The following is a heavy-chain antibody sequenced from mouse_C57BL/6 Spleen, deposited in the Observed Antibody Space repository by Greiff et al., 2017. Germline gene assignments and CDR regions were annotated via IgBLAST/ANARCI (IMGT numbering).Heavy chain of an antibody. CDR3: ARGGYVSSYGYFEV. CDR1: GFSLTSYG. Sequence: VQLQQSGPGLVQPSQSLSITCTVSGFSLTSYGVHWVRQSPGKGLEWLGVIWSGGSTDYNAGFISRLGISKDNSKSQVFFKMNSLQADDTAIYYCARGGYVSSYGYFEVWGTVTTVTVSS. V-gene: IGHV2-2*01. CDR2: IWSGGST. J-gene: IGHJ1*03. D-gene: IGHD1-1*01.